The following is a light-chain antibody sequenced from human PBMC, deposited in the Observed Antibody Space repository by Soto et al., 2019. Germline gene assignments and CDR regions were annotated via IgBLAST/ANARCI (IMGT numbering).Light chain of an antibody. V-gene: IGKV3-20*01. CDR3: QQDGGSPYT. CDR2: STT. CDR1: QNVSSSY. Sequence: EIVLTQSPGTLSLSPGERATLSCRASQNVSSSYLARCQQNPAQAPRLLISSTTSSATGIPDRCSGSGCGTDFTLTITRLEPEDVAVYYCQQDGGSPYTFGQGTKLEIK. J-gene: IGKJ2*01.